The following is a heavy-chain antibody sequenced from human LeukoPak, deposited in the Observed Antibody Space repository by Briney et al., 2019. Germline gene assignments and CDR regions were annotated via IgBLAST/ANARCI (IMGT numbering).Heavy chain of an antibody. Sequence: SETLSLTCAVYGGSFSGYYWSWIRQPPGKGLEWIGEINHSGSTNYNPSLKSRVTISVDTSKNQFSLKLSSVTAADTAVYYCARGYSSSRYQVLHYWGQGTLVTVSS. V-gene: IGHV4-34*01. CDR2: INHSGST. CDR3: ARGYSSSRYQVLHY. CDR1: GGSFSGYY. J-gene: IGHJ4*02. D-gene: IGHD6-13*01.